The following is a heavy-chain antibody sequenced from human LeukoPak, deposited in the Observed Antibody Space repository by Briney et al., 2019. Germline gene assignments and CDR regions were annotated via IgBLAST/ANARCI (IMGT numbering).Heavy chain of an antibody. Sequence: GASVKVSCKASGGTFSSYAISWVRQAPGQGLEWMGGIITIFGTANYAQKFQGRVTITTDESTSTAHMELSSLRSEDTAVHYWASASFGYSYGLLDYWGKGTPVTVSS. V-gene: IGHV1-69*05. D-gene: IGHD5-18*01. CDR1: GGTFSSYA. J-gene: IGHJ4*02. CDR3: ASASFGYSYGLLDY. CDR2: IITIFGTA.